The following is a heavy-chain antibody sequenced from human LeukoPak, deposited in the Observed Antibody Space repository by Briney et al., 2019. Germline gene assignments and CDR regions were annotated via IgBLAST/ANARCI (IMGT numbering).Heavy chain of an antibody. CDR1: GLTFTSSA. V-gene: IGHV1-58*02. J-gene: IGHJ6*02. D-gene: IGHD3-3*01. CDR2: IVVGSGNT. CDR3: AADSVYDFWSGYSPRYGMDV. Sequence: SVKVSCKASGLTFTSSAMQWVRQARGQRLEWIGWIVVGSGNTNYAQKFQERVTITRDMSTSTAYMELSSLRSEDTAVYYCAADSVYDFWSGYSPRYGMDVWGQGTTVTVSS.